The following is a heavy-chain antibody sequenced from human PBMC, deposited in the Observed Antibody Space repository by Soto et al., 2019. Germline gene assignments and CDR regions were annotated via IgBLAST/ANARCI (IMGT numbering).Heavy chain of an antibody. CDR3: ARDLEQELFDY. J-gene: IGHJ4*02. CDR1: GYTFTSYG. CDR2: ISAYNGNK. Sequence: QVQLVQSGAEVKKPGASVKVSCKASGYTFTSYGISWVRQAPGQGLEWMGWISAYNGNKKYAQKLQGRVSMTIDTSTSTAYMELRSLSSDYTAVYYCARDLEQELFDYWGQGSLVTVSS. D-gene: IGHD6-13*01. V-gene: IGHV1-18*01.